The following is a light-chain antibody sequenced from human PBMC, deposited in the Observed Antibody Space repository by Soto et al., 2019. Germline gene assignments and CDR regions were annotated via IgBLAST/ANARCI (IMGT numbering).Light chain of an antibody. J-gene: IGLJ1*01. CDR3: KSYAGSNTYV. V-gene: IGLV1-40*01. Sequence: QSVLTQPPSVSGAPGQRVTISCTGNNSNLGAGYDVHWYQQLPGAAPKLVIFGNRNRPSGVPERFSGSKSGTSASLAITGLQAEDEADYFCKSYAGSNTYVFGRGTKVTVL. CDR2: GNR. CDR1: NSNLGAGYD.